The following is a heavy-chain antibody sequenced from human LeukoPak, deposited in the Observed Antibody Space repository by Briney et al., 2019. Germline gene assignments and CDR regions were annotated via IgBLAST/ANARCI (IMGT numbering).Heavy chain of an antibody. J-gene: IGHJ4*02. D-gene: IGHD1-26*01. CDR3: ESSVGASDFDY. Sequence: GASVKVSCKASGYTFTSYYMHWVRQAPGQGLEWMGIINPSGGSTSYAQKFQGRVTMTRDTSTSTVYMELSSLRSEDTAVYYCESSVGASDFDYWGQGTLVTVSS. CDR1: GYTFTSYY. CDR2: INPSGGST. V-gene: IGHV1-46*01.